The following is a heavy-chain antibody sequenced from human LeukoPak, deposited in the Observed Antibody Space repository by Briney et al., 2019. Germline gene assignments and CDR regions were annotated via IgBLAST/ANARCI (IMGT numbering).Heavy chain of an antibody. CDR2: INPSGGST. V-gene: IGHV1-46*03. CDR1: GYTFTSYY. D-gene: IGHD6-13*01. Sequence: GASVKVSCKASGYTFTSYYMHWVRQAPGQGLEWMGIINPSGGSTSYAQKFQGRVTMTRDTSTSTVYMELSSLRSEDTAVYYCASILRLTAAAGNFDYWGQGTLVTVSS. J-gene: IGHJ4*02. CDR3: ASILRLTAAAGNFDY.